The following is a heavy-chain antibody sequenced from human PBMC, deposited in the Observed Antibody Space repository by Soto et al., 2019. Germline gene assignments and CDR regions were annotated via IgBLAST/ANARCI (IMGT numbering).Heavy chain of an antibody. CDR2: IYYSGST. CDR3: ARHLGPIITFDY. V-gene: IGHV4-39*01. J-gene: IGHJ4*02. D-gene: IGHD3-16*01. Sequence: QLQLQESGPGLVKPSETLSLTCTVSGGSISSGSYYWGWIRQPPGKGLEWIGSIYYSGSTYYNPSLKSRVTMSVDASKSQFSLKLNSVTAADTAVYYCARHLGPIITFDYWGQGTLVTVSS. CDR1: GGSISSGSYY.